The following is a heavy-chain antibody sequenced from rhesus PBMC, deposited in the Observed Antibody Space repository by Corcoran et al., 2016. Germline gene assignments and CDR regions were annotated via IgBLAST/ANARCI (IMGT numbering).Heavy chain of an antibody. CDR3: VRGGGSSGFDY. D-gene: IGHD4-29*01. V-gene: IGHV3-118*01. CDR1: GFTFSSSA. J-gene: IGHJ4*01. Sequence: EVQLVESGGGLVKPGGSLRLSCAASGFTFSSSAMHWVRQACGKGLEWVGRIRSKPNHYEPGYVGSVKGRFTISRDDSKNTAYLQMNSLKTEDTAVYYCVRGGGSSGFDYWGQGVLVTVSS. CDR2: IRSKPNHYEP.